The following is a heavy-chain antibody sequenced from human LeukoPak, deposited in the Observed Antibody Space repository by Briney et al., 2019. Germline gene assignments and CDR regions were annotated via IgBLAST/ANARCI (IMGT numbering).Heavy chain of an antibody. CDR2: ISWNSGSI. Sequence: SLRPSCAASGFPFDDYAMHWVRQAPGKGLEWVSGISWNSGSIVYADSVKGRFTISRDISKNTPYLQMNSLRAEDTAVYYCATSIVGFTYDEHFQHWGQGALVTVSS. J-gene: IGHJ1*01. CDR1: GFPFDDYA. V-gene: IGHV3-9*01. D-gene: IGHD1-26*01. CDR3: ATSIVGFTYDEHFQH.